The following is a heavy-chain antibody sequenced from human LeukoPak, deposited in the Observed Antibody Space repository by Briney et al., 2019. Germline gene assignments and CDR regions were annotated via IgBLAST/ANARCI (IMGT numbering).Heavy chain of an antibody. V-gene: IGHV1-69*02. J-gene: IGHJ3*02. D-gene: IGHD3-22*01. Sequence: ASVKVSCKASGGTFSSYTISWVRQAPGQGLEWMGRIIPILGIANYAQKFQGRVTITADKSTSTAYMELSSLRSEDTAVYYCATAPPYYYDSSGYSMMTFDIWGQGTMVTVSS. CDR3: ATAPPYYYDSSGYSMMTFDI. CDR1: GGTFSSYT. CDR2: IIPILGIA.